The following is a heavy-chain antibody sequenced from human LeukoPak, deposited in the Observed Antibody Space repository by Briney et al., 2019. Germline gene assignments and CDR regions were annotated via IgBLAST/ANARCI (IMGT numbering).Heavy chain of an antibody. Sequence: GGSLRLSCAASGFTFSSYNMNWVRQAPGKGLEWVSYISSSGSTIYYADSVKGRFTISRDNAKNSLYLQMNSLRAEDTAVYYCAREAGDCSGGSCYPPGNYYYYMDVWGKGTTVTVSS. CDR1: GFTFSSYN. J-gene: IGHJ6*03. V-gene: IGHV3-48*04. D-gene: IGHD2-15*01. CDR2: ISSSGSTI. CDR3: AREAGDCSGGSCYPPGNYYYYMDV.